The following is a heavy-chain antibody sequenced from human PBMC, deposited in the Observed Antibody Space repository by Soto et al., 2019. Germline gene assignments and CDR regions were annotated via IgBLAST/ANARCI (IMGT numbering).Heavy chain of an antibody. D-gene: IGHD1-20*01. Sequence: EGQVVESGGDLVQPGDSLTISCAASGFTFSTYAMSWVRQAPGKGLEWVSGIHKTGTITFYADSVKGRFTISRDNSKNTLYLHMRSLRDGDTAVYYCVRDLKYKFFFDLWGQGTLVTVSS. CDR2: IHKTGTIT. CDR3: VRDLKYKFFFDL. J-gene: IGHJ4*02. CDR1: GFTFSTYA. V-gene: IGHV3-23*05.